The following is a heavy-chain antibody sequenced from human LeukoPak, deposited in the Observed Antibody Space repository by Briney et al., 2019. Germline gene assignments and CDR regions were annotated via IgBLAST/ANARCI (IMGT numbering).Heavy chain of an antibody. CDR2: IYHSGST. V-gene: IGHV4-30-2*01. CDR3: ARGGIDYGDYPAFDI. Sequence: SQTLSLTCAVSGGSISSGGYSWSWIRQPPGKGLEWIGYIYHSGSTYYNPSLKSRVTISVDRSKNQFSLKLSSVTAADTAVYYCARGGIDYGDYPAFDIWGQGTMVTVSS. J-gene: IGHJ3*02. CDR1: GGSISSGGYS. D-gene: IGHD4-17*01.